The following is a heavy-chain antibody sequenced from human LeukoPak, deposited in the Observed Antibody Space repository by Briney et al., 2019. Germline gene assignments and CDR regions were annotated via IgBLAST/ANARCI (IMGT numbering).Heavy chain of an antibody. CDR2: FDPEDGET. CDR3: ATGLWFGELSPY. CDR1: GYTLTELS. J-gene: IGHJ4*02. Sequence: ASVKVSCKVSGYTLTELSMHWVRQAPGKGLEWMGGFDPEDGETIYAQKFQGRVTMTEDTSTDTAYMELSSLRSEDTAVYYCATGLWFGELSPYWGQGTLVTVSS. D-gene: IGHD3-10*01. V-gene: IGHV1-24*01.